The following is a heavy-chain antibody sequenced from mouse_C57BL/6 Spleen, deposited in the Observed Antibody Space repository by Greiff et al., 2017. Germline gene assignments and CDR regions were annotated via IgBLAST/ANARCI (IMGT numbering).Heavy chain of an antibody. CDR3: ASLDSSGYVWFAY. V-gene: IGHV1-53*01. D-gene: IGHD3-2*02. CDR2: INPSNGGT. Sequence: VQLQQPGTELVKPGASVKLSCKASGYTFTSYWMHWVKQRPGQGLEWIGNINPSNGGTNYNEKFKSKATLTVDKSSSTAYMQLSSLTSEDSAVYYCASLDSSGYVWFAYWGQGTLVTVSA. CDR1: GYTFTSYW. J-gene: IGHJ3*01.